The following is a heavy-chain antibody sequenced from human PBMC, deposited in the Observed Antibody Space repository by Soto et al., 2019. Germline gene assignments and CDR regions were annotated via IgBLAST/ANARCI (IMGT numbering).Heavy chain of an antibody. Sequence: SETPSLACAVYGGSFSGYYWSWIRQPPGKGLEWLGEINHSGSTNYNPSLKSRVTISVDTSKNQFSLKLSSVTAADTAVYYCAREREGEGTTFNYFDYWGQGTLDTVSS. D-gene: IGHD1-7*01. CDR2: INHSGST. CDR3: AREREGEGTTFNYFDY. V-gene: IGHV4-34*01. CDR1: GGSFSGYY. J-gene: IGHJ4*02.